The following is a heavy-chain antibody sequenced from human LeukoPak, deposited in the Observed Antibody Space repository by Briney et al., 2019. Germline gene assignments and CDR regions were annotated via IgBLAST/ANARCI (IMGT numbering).Heavy chain of an antibody. CDR1: GVSISSYY. CDR2: IYYSGST. V-gene: IGHV4-59*01. Sequence: PSETLSLTCTVSGVSISSYYWSWIRQPPGKGLEWIGYIYYSGSTNYNPSLKSRVTISVDTSKNQFSLKLSSVTAADTAVYYCAASGYSGSYYPAFDIWGQGTMVTVSS. CDR3: AASGYSGSYYPAFDI. J-gene: IGHJ3*02. D-gene: IGHD1-26*01.